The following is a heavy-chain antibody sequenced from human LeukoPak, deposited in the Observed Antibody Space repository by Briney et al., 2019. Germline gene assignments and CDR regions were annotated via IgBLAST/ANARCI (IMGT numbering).Heavy chain of an antibody. J-gene: IGHJ6*02. CDR1: GYTFTSYD. CDR2: MNPNSGNT. CDR3: AREYYDFWSGYYRPQKPYYYYYGMDV. D-gene: IGHD3-3*01. Sequence: ASVEVSCKASGYTFTSYDINWVRQATGQGLEWMGWMNPNSGNTGYAQKFQGRVTMTRNTSISTAYMELSSLRSEDTAVYYCAREYYDFWSGYYRPQKPYYYYYGMDVWGQGTTVTVSS. V-gene: IGHV1-8*01.